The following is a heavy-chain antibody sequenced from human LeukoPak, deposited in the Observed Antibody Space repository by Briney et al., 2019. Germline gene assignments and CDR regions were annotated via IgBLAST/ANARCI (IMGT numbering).Heavy chain of an antibody. D-gene: IGHD6-19*01. CDR1: GLTVSNTY. Sequence: PGGSLRLSCAASGLTVSNTYMSWVRQAPGRGLECVSVFYREGTTYYADSVRGRFTISRDNAKNTLYLQMNSLSPEDTAVYYCAKGWGTDWYDRFLFDYWGQGTLVAVSS. CDR3: AKGWGTDWYDRFLFDY. J-gene: IGHJ4*02. V-gene: IGHV3-53*01. CDR2: FYREGTT.